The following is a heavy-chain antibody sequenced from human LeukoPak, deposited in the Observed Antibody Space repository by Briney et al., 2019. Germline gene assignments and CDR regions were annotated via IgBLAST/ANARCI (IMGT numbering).Heavy chain of an antibody. CDR2: IYTSGST. Sequence: SETLSLTCTVSGGSISSGSYYWSWIRQPAGKGLEWIGHIYTSGSTNYNPSLKSRVVISADTSKNQFSLKLSSMTAADTGVYYCARNWNYFEYWGRGTLVTVSS. V-gene: IGHV4-61*09. CDR3: ARNWNYFEY. D-gene: IGHD1-1*01. J-gene: IGHJ4*02. CDR1: GGSISSGSYY.